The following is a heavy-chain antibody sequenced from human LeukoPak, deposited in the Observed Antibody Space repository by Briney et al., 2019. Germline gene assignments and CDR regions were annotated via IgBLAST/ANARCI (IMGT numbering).Heavy chain of an antibody. D-gene: IGHD4-23*01. CDR2: INTDGSST. V-gene: IGHV3-74*01. CDR1: GFTFSSYW. CDR3: ARNLGNSPSDY. J-gene: IGHJ4*02. Sequence: GGSLRLSCAASGFTFSSYWMHWVRQAPGKGLVWVSRINTDGSSTTYADSVKGRFTISRDNAKNTLYLQMNSLRAEDTAVYYCARNLGNSPSDYWGQGTLVTVSS.